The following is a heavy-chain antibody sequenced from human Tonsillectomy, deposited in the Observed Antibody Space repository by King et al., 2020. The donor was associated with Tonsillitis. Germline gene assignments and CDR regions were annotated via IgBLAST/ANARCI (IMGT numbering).Heavy chain of an antibody. CDR2: INWNGGST. CDR1: GFTFDDYG. J-gene: IGHJ3*02. CDR3: ARDLVWGTSRDAFDI. D-gene: IGHD1-1*01. V-gene: IGHV3-20*04. Sequence: VQLVESGGGVVRPGGSMRLSCVASGFTFDDYGMSWDRQAPGKGLEGDSTINWNGGSTGYADSVKGRFTISRDNAKNSLYLQMNSLRAEDMALYYCARDLVWGTSRDAFDIWGQGTMVTVSS.